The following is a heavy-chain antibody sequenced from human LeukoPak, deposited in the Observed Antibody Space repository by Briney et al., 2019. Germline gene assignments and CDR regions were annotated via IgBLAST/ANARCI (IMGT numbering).Heavy chain of an antibody. CDR2: IYYSGTT. V-gene: IGHV4-59*08. CDR3: ARHTGYSYYYYGMDV. CDR1: GGSISNYY. D-gene: IGHD5-24*01. Sequence: SETLSLTCTVSGGSISNYYWSWIRQPPGKGLEWIGYIYYSGTTNYNPSLKSRVTISVDTSKNQFSLKLSSVTAADTAVYYCARHTGYSYYYYGMDVWGQGTTVTVSS. J-gene: IGHJ6*02.